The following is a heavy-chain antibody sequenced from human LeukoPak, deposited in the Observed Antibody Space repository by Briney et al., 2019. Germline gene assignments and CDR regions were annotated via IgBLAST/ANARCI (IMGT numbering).Heavy chain of an antibody. V-gene: IGHV3-7*03. CDR1: GVTFSRFW. D-gene: IGHD3-16*01. CDR2: MNQDGSEK. Sequence: GGSLRLSCAASGVTFSRFWMSWVRQAPGKGLQWVANMNQDGSEKHYVDSVKGRFPISRDNAENSLYLQMNSLRAEDTAVYYCASGGHLDYWGQGALVTVAS. J-gene: IGHJ4*02. CDR3: ASGGHLDY.